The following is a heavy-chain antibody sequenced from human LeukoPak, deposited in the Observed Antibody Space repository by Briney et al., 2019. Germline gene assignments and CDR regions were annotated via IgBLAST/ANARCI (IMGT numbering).Heavy chain of an antibody. Sequence: GASVKVSCKASGYTFTSHYIHWVRQAPGQGLEWMGIINPSGGSTSYAQMFQGRVTMTRDTSTSTVYMELSSLRSEDTAAYYCARDRGGNTYWFDPWGQGTLVTVSS. J-gene: IGHJ5*02. CDR3: ARDRGGNTYWFDP. CDR2: INPSGGST. D-gene: IGHD4-23*01. V-gene: IGHV1-46*01. CDR1: GYTFTSHY.